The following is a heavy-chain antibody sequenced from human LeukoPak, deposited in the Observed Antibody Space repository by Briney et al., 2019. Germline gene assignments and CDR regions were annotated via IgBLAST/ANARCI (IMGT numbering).Heavy chain of an antibody. D-gene: IGHD1-1*01. CDR2: IYYTGSS. V-gene: IGHV4-59*01. CDR1: GGSISNYY. CDR3: ARVTDWNDFDY. J-gene: IGHJ4*02. Sequence: SETLSLTCTVSGGSISNYYWSWIRQPPGKTLEWIGYIYYTGSSNYNPALKSRVTISVDTSENQFSLNLSSMTAADTAVYYCARVTDWNDFDYWGQGTLVTVSS.